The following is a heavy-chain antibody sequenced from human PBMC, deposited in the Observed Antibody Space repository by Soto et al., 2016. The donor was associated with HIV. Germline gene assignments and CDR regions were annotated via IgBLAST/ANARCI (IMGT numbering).Heavy chain of an antibody. J-gene: IGHJ4*02. CDR2: SSGSGTFT. CDR3: ARGLRARTNTPGPFDY. CDR1: GFTFSSYA. Sequence: EVQLLESGGGLVKSGGSLRLSCTASGFTFSSYAMSWVRQAPGKGLEWVSGSSGSGTFTYYEDSVKGRFTISRDNSKNTVFLQMNSLRAEDTAVYYCARGLRARTNTPGPFDYWGQGTLVTVSS. V-gene: IGHV3-23*01.